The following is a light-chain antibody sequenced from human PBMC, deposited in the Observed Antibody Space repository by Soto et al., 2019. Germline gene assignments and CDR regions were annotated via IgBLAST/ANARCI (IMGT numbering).Light chain of an antibody. Sequence: QSVLTQPASVSGSPGQSITISCTGTSSDVGAYNYVSWYQQHPGKPPKLMIYDVSNRPSGVSNRFSGSKSGNTASLTISGLQAEDEADYYCSSYISSSTFVVFGGGTKVTVL. CDR2: DVS. CDR1: SSDVGAYNY. J-gene: IGLJ2*01. V-gene: IGLV2-14*03. CDR3: SSYISSSTFVV.